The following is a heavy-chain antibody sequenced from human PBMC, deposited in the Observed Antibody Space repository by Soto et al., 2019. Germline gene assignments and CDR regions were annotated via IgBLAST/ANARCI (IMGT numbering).Heavy chain of an antibody. V-gene: IGHV3-30*03. CDR2: VSDDGGTK. J-gene: IGHJ3*02. D-gene: IGHD1-26*01. CDR3: AREFQWELHAFDI. Sequence: GESLKISCAASGFTFSSYGMHWVRQAPGKGLEWVAVVSDDGGTKIYADFVKGRFTASRENSMGTLYLQMDSLRADDTAVYYCAREFQWELHAFDIWGQGTMVTVSS. CDR1: GFTFSSYG.